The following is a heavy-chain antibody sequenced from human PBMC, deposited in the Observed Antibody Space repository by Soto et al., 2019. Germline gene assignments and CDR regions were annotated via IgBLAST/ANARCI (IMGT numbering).Heavy chain of an antibody. CDR3: ARGRTPIDH. CDR1: GYTFTNFG. J-gene: IGHJ4*02. CDR2: ISAYNGNT. V-gene: IGHV1-18*01. Sequence: QVQLVQSGAEVKKPGASVKVSCKASGYTFTNFGISWVRQAPGQGLEWMGWISAYNGNTYYAQNSQGRVTMTTDTSTSTAYMERRSVRSDDTAAYYCARGRTPIDHWGQGTMVTVSS. D-gene: IGHD2-15*01.